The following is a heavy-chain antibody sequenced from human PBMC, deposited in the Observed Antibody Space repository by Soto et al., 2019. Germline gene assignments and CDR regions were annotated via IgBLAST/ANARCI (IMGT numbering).Heavy chain of an antibody. D-gene: IGHD3-3*01. CDR3: ATPLVWSGDGAYGTDV. CDR1: GYTFTSYD. CDR2: MNPNSGNT. V-gene: IGHV1-8*01. Sequence: SSVKVSCKASGYTFTSYDINWVRQATGQGLEWMGWMNPNSGNTGYAQRFQGRVTMTRNTSISTAYMELSSLRSEDTAVYYCATPLVWSGDGAYGTDVWGQGTMGTVSS. J-gene: IGHJ6*02.